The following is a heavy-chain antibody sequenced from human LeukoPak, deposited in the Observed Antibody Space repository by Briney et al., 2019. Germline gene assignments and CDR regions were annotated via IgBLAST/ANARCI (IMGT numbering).Heavy chain of an antibody. CDR2: IYYSGST. J-gene: IGHJ3*02. CDR1: GGTISSSSNY. CDR3: AGIDSVIAFDI. V-gene: IGHV4-39*01. Sequence: SETLSLTCTVSGGTISSSSNYWGWIRQPPGKGLEWIGSIYYSGSTYHNPSLKSRVTISVDTSKNQFFLKLSSVTAADTAVYYCAGIDSVIAFDIWGQGTMVTVSS. D-gene: IGHD3-16*02.